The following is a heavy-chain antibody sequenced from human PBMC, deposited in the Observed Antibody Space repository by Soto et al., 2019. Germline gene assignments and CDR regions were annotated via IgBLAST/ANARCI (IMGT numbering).Heavy chain of an antibody. Sequence: ASVNVSCKCSGYTFTSYSIHWVRQAPGQRLEWMGWINAGNGNTKYSQKFQGRVTITRDTSASTAYMELSSLRSEDTAVYYCARDSSGYYLGIEDYRGQGTLVTVSS. V-gene: IGHV1-3*01. CDR2: INAGNGNT. CDR1: GYTFTSYS. J-gene: IGHJ4*02. D-gene: IGHD3-22*01. CDR3: ARDSSGYYLGIEDY.